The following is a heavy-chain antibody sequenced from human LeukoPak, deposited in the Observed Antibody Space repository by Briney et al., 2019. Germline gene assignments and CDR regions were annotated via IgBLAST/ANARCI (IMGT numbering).Heavy chain of an antibody. Sequence: GGSLRLSCAASGFTFSSYAVSWVRQAPGKGLEWVSYISSSGSTIYYADSVKGRFTISRDNAKISLYLQMNSLRAEDTAVYYCARVPDWAFDIWGQGTMVTVSS. CDR1: GFTFSSYA. D-gene: IGHD3-9*01. CDR2: ISSSGSTI. J-gene: IGHJ3*02. V-gene: IGHV3-48*04. CDR3: ARVPDWAFDI.